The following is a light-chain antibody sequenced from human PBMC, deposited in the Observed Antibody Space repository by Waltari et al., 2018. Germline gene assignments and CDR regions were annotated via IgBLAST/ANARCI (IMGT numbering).Light chain of an antibody. V-gene: IGLV6-57*03. CDR1: SGSIDSEY. J-gene: IGLJ3*02. CDR3: QSVDDNYNWV. CDR2: KDD. Sequence: VFTQTQSVSGSPGQTVTISCTRSSGSIDSEYVQLYQQRPGDAPTTVIYKDDQRPSGVPDRFSGSIDSSSNSASLAISGLKSEDEADYYCQSVDDNYNWVFGGGTRLTVL.